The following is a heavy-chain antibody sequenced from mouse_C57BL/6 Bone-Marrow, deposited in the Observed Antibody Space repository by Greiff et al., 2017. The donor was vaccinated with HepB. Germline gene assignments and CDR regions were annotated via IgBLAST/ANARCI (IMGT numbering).Heavy chain of an antibody. V-gene: IGHV6-6*01. CDR3: TRRNYYGSRGYWYFDV. D-gene: IGHD1-1*01. Sequence: EVMLVESGGGLVQPGGSMKLSCAASGFTFSDAWMDWVRQSPEKGLEWVAEIRNKANNHATYYAESVKGRFTISRDDSKGSVYLQMNSLRAEDTGIYYCTRRNYYGSRGYWYFDVWGTGTTVTVSS. CDR1: GFTFSDAW. CDR2: IRNKANNHAT. J-gene: IGHJ1*03.